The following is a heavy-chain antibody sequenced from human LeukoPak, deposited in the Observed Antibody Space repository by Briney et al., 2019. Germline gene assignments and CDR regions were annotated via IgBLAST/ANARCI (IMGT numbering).Heavy chain of an antibody. Sequence: GGSLRLSCAASGFTFSSYWMHWVRQAPGKGLVWVSRINSDGSSTSYADSVKGRFTISRDNAKNTLYLQMNSLRAEDTAVYCCARGGEYYDYVWGSYRESPLDYWGQGTLVTVSS. CDR3: ARGGEYYDYVWGSYRESPLDY. V-gene: IGHV3-74*01. CDR1: GFTFSSYW. J-gene: IGHJ4*02. D-gene: IGHD3-16*02. CDR2: INSDGSST.